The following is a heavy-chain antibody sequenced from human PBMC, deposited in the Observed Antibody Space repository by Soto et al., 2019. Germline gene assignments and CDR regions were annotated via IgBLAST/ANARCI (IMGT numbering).Heavy chain of an antibody. CDR1: GGSFSGYY. V-gene: IGHV4-34*01. J-gene: IGHJ6*02. Sequence: ASETLSLTCAVYGGSFSGYYWSWIRQPPGKGLEWIGEINHSGSTNYNPSLKSRVTISVDTSKNQFSLKLSSVTAADTAVYYCARGPGTMVRGVKYYYGMDVWGQGTTVTVSS. CDR3: ARGPGTMVRGVKYYYGMDV. CDR2: INHSGST. D-gene: IGHD3-10*01.